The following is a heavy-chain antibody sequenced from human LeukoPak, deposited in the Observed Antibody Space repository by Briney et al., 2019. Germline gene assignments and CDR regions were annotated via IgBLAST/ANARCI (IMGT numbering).Heavy chain of an antibody. Sequence: PSETLSLTCAVYGGSFSGYYWGWIRQPPGKGLEWIGEINHSGSTNYNPSLKSRVTISVDTSKNQFSLKLSSVTAADTAVYYCARIGLIAVAGNSDYWGQGTLVTVSS. D-gene: IGHD6-19*01. CDR1: GGSFSGYY. V-gene: IGHV4-34*01. J-gene: IGHJ4*02. CDR2: INHSGST. CDR3: ARIGLIAVAGNSDY.